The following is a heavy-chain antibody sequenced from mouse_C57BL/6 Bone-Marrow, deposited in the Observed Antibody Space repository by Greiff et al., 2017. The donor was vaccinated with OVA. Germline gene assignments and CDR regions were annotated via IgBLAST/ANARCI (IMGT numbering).Heavy chain of an antibody. Sequence: DVMLVESGGGLVKPGWSLKLCCAASGFTFSDYGMHWVRQAPEKGLEWVAYISSGSSTISYADTVKGRFTISRDNAKNTLFLQMTSLRSEDTAMYYCARRLYFDYWGQGTTLTVSS. CDR2: ISSGSSTI. CDR3: ARRLYFDY. V-gene: IGHV5-17*01. CDR1: GFTFSDYG. J-gene: IGHJ2*01.